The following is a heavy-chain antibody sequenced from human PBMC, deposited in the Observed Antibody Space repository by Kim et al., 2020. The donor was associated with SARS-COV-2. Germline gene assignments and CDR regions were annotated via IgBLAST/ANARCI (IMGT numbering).Heavy chain of an antibody. D-gene: IGHD2-15*01. CDR2: INPNSGGT. CDR3: AIIAAREAFDP. J-gene: IGHJ5*02. Sequence: ASVKVFCKASGYTFTGYYMHWVRQAPGQGLEWMGWINPNSGGTNYAQKFQGWVTMTRDTSISTAYMELSRLRSDDTAVYYCAIIAAREAFDPWGQGTLVTVSS. V-gene: IGHV1-2*04. CDR1: GYTFTGYY.